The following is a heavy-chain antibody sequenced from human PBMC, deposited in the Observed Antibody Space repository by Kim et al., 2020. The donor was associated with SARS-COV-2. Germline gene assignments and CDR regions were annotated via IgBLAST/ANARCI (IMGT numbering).Heavy chain of an antibody. CDR2: ISYDGSNK. V-gene: IGHV3-30*04. J-gene: IGHJ6*02. D-gene: IGHD3-3*01. CDR3: ARDPQYYDFWSGYGGAAGTYYYYYGMDV. CDR1: GFTFSSYA. Sequence: GGSLRLSCAASGFTFSSYAMHWVRQAPGKGLEWVAVISYDGSNKYYVDSVKGRFTISRDNSKNTLYLQMNSLRAEDTAVYYCARDPQYYDFWSGYGGAAGTYYYYYGMDVWGQGPTVTVSS.